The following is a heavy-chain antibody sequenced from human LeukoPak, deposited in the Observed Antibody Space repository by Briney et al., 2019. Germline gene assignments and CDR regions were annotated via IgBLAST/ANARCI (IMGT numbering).Heavy chain of an antibody. CDR3: ARVRLGEGRLLNCYFDY. D-gene: IGHD2/OR15-2a*01. J-gene: IGHJ4*02. V-gene: IGHV1-2*02. CDR1: GYTFTGYY. Sequence: ASVKVSCKASGYTFTGYYMHWVRQAPGQGLERMGWINPNSGGTNYAQKFQGRVTMTRDTSISTAYMELSRLRSDDTAVYYCARVRLGEGRLLNCYFDYWGQGTLVTVSS. CDR2: INPNSGGT.